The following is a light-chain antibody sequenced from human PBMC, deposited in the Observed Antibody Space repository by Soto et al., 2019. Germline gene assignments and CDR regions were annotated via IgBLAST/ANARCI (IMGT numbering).Light chain of an antibody. Sequence: QTVVTQSPSASASLGASVKLTCALSSGHSSYASAWHQQQPEKGPRYLMKLNSDGSHSKGDGIPDRFSGSSYGAERYLSISSLQSEEEADYYCQNWGTGIQVFGGETKLTVL. CDR2: LNSDGSH. J-gene: IGLJ2*01. V-gene: IGLV4-69*01. CDR3: QNWGTGIQV. CDR1: SGHSSYA.